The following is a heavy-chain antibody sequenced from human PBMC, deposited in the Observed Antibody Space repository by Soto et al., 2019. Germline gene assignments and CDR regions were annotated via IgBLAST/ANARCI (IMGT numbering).Heavy chain of an antibody. D-gene: IGHD6-19*01. CDR2: IWYDGSNK. V-gene: IGHV3-33*01. CDR1: GFTFSSYG. J-gene: IGHJ6*02. Sequence: GGSLRLSCAASGFTFSSYGMHWVRQAPGKGLEWVAVIWYDGSNKYYADSVKGRFTISRDNSKNTLYLQMNSLRAEDTAVYYCARNQGIAVAGSYYYYGMDVWGQGTTVTVSS. CDR3: ARNQGIAVAGSYYYYGMDV.